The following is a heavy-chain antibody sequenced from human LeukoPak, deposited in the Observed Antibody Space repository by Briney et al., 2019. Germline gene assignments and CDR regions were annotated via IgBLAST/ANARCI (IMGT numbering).Heavy chain of an antibody. CDR3: ARGGGLDV. J-gene: IGHJ6*02. V-gene: IGHV3-7*04. Sequence: LEWVAIINHNANVTYYVDSLNGPFTISRDNANNSLYLQMSNLRAEDTAVYFCARGGGLDVWGQGATVTVSS. CDR2: INHNANVT.